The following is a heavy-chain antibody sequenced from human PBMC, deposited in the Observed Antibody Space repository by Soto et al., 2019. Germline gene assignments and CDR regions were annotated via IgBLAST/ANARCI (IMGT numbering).Heavy chain of an antibody. CDR1: GFTFSNYG. CDR2: ISGSGGST. D-gene: IGHD2-15*01. CDR3: AKDSPVGVPLLRDLHD. Sequence: PGGSLRLSCAASGFTFSNYGMSWVRQSLGKGLEWVSVISGSGGSTYYADSVKGRFTLSRDNSKNTVYLQMNSLRAEDTAVYYCAKDSPVGVPLLRDLHDWGQGTLVTVSS. J-gene: IGHJ1*01. V-gene: IGHV3-23*01.